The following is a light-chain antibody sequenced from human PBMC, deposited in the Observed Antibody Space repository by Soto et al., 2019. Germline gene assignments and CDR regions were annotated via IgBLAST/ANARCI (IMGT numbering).Light chain of an antibody. CDR1: SSDVGGYDY. CDR3: SSYTSSSTLVA. Sequence: QSALTQPDSVSGSPGQSITISCTGTSSDVGGYDYVSWYQQHPGKAPKLMIYDVTNRPSGVSNRFSDSKSGNTASLTISGLQAEDEADYFCSSYTSSSTLVAFGGGTKLTVL. J-gene: IGLJ2*01. CDR2: DVT. V-gene: IGLV2-14*01.